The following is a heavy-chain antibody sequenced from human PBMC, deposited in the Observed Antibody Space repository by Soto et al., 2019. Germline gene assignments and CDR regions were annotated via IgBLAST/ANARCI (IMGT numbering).Heavy chain of an antibody. J-gene: IGHJ4*02. CDR1: GFTFRTYG. V-gene: IGHV3-21*01. CDR3: AREPEGIAAALDY. Sequence: GGSLRLSCAASGFTFRTYGMNWVRRAPGGGLEWVASISSSGSFIYYADSVKGRFTISRDDAEKSLYLQMNSLRAEDTALYYCAREPEGIAAALDYWGRGTLVTVSS. D-gene: IGHD6-13*01. CDR2: ISSSGSFI.